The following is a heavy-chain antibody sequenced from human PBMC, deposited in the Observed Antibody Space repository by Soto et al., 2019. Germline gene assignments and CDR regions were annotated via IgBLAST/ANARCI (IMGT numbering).Heavy chain of an antibody. CDR3: ARDQVEAVSGWASYFDY. Sequence: QVQLVESGGGVVQPGRSLRLSCAASGFTFSSYGMHWVRQAPGKGLEWVAVIWDDGSNKYYADSVKGRFTISRDNYNNTLYLQMNSLRAEDTAVYYCARDQVEAVSGWASYFDYWGQGTLVTVSS. CDR1: GFTFSSYG. J-gene: IGHJ4*02. D-gene: IGHD6-19*01. V-gene: IGHV3-33*01. CDR2: IWDDGSNK.